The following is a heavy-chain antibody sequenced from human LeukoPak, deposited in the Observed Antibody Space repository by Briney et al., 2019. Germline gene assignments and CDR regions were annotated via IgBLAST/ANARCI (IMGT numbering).Heavy chain of an antibody. CDR1: AYTFTGYY. D-gene: IGHD3-10*01. CDR2: INPNRGGT. J-gene: IGHJ5*02. V-gene: IGHV1-2*02. CDR3: AGDPGSNWFDP. Sequence: ASVKVSCKASAYTFTGYYIHCVRHAPAQGREWMGWINPNRGGTNYAQKFQGTVTMAREKSLSTAYMELGSLISDDPAVYYCAGDPGSNWFDPWGRGALVTVSS.